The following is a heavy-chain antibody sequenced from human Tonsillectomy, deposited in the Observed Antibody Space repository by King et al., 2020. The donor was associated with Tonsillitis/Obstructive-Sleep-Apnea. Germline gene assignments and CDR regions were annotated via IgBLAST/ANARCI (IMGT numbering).Heavy chain of an antibody. CDR2: ISSISSYT. CDR1: GFTFNDYY. D-gene: IGHD2-2*02. CDR3: ARASCSSTSCYTGRYWFDP. Sequence: VQLVESGGGLVKPGGSLRLSCSASGFTFNDYYMSWILQAPGKGLEWVSYISSISSYTNYANTVKGRFTISRDNAKNSLYLQMNSLRTEDTAVYYCARASCSSTSCYTGRYWFDPWGQGTLVTVSS. V-gene: IGHV3-11*05. J-gene: IGHJ5*02.